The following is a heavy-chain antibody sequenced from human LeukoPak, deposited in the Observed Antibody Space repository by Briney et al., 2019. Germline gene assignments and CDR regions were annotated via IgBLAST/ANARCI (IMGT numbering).Heavy chain of an antibody. J-gene: IGHJ4*02. Sequence: GGSLRLSCAASGFPLSSYSINWVRQAPGKGREWVSYISSSGSAIYYVDSVKGRFTVSRDNAKNSLFLQMNSPRAEDTAVYYCVRVKGSYFDYWGQGALVTVSS. V-gene: IGHV3-48*01. CDR1: GFPLSSYS. CDR3: VRVKGSYFDY. CDR2: ISSSGSAI. D-gene: IGHD2-15*01.